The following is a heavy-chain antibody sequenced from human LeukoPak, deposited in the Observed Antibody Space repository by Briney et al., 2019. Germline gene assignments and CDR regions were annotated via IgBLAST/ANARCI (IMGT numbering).Heavy chain of an antibody. D-gene: IGHD6-19*01. CDR2: ISYSGRT. J-gene: IGHJ4*02. V-gene: IGHV4-59*01. Sequence: KTSETLSLTCTVSAGSISSYYWSWIRQSPGKALEWIGYISYSGRTNYSPSLKSRLTISVDTSNNQFSLKLSSVTAADTAVYYCARGGTVGSSGWYLDFWGQGTLVTVSS. CDR1: AGSISSYY. CDR3: ARGGTVGSSGWYLDF.